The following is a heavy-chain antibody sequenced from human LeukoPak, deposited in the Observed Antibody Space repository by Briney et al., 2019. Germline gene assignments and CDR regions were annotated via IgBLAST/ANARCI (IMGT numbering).Heavy chain of an antibody. CDR2: MNPNSGNT. CDR3: ARGIAAAGHMDV. V-gene: IGHV1-8*03. D-gene: IGHD6-13*01. J-gene: IGHJ6*03. Sequence: ASVKVFCKASGYTFTSYDINWVRQATGQGLEWMGWMNPNSGNTGYAQKFQGRVTITRNTSISTAYMELSSLRSEDTAVYYCARGIAAAGHMDVWGKGTTVTVSS. CDR1: GYTFTSYD.